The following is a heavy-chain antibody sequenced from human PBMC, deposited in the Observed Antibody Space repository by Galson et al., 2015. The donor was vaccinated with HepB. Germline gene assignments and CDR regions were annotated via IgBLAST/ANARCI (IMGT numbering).Heavy chain of an antibody. Sequence: SLRLSCAASGFTFTNYAITWVRQAPGKGLEWVSIMSSTNGNTYYADSVTGRFIISRDNSKSTVYLQMNSLSAEDTAVYYCVKAAVFGVVKRLTVFERWGQGTLVTVSS. V-gene: IGHV3-23*01. CDR2: MSSTNGNT. J-gene: IGHJ4*02. CDR1: GFTFTNYA. CDR3: VKAAVFGVVKRLTVFER. D-gene: IGHD3-3*01.